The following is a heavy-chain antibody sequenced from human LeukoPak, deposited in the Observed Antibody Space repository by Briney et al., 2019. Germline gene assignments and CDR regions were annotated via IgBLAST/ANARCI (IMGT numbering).Heavy chain of an antibody. V-gene: IGHV3-7*01. J-gene: IGHJ3*02. CDR2: IQEDGTEK. CDR1: GFSFNRSW. Sequence: GGALRLVCAASGFSFNRSWMIWVRQAPGKGLERVASIQEDGTEKYYVDSVKGRFTISRDNAKNSLYLQMNSLRAEDTAVYYCARDPPPPLDAFDIWGQGTMVTVSS. CDR3: ARDPPPPLDAFDI.